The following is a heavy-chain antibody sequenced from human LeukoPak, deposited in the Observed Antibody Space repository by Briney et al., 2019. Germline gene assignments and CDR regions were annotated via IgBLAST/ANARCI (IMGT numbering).Heavy chain of an antibody. D-gene: IGHD1-1*01. CDR3: ARDYNWNYYYYMDV. J-gene: IGHJ6*03. CDR2: IYYSGST. V-gene: IGHV4-59*01. Sequence: PSETLSLTCTVSGGYISSYYWSWIRQPPGKGLEWIGYIYYSGSTNYNPSLKSRVTISVDTSKNQFSLKLSSVNAAATAVYYCARDYNWNYYYYMDVWGKGTTVTVSS. CDR1: GGYISSYY.